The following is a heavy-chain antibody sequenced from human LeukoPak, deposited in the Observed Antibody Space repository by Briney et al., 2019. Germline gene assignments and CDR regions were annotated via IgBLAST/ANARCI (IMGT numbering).Heavy chain of an antibody. CDR3: AKDPPPQYCSGGSCYS. J-gene: IGHJ4*02. CDR1: GFTFSSYD. Sequence: GGSLRLSCAASGFTFSSYDMHWVRQAPGKGLEWVSAISGSGGSTYYADSVKGRFTISRDNSKNTLYLQMNSLRAEDTAVYYCAKDPPPQYCSGGSCYSWGQGTLVTVSS. CDR2: ISGSGGST. D-gene: IGHD2-15*01. V-gene: IGHV3-23*01.